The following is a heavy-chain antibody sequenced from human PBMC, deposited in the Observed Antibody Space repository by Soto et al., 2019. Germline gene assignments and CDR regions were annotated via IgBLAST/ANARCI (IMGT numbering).Heavy chain of an antibody. Sequence: SETLSLTCTVSGGSISSYYWSWIRQPPGKGLEWIGYIYYSGSTNYNPSLKSRVTISVDTSKNQFSLKLSSVTAADTAVYYCARDSIAAAGHYYYYYGMDVWGQGTTVTVSS. CDR3: ARDSIAAAGHYYYYYGMDV. J-gene: IGHJ6*02. D-gene: IGHD6-13*01. CDR2: IYYSGST. CDR1: GGSISSYY. V-gene: IGHV4-59*01.